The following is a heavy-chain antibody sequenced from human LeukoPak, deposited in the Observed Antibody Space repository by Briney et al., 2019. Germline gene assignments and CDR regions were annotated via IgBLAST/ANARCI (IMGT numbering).Heavy chain of an antibody. Sequence: PSETLSLTCAVYGGSFSGYYWSWIRDPPGKGLEWIGKINHSGGTNYKPSLKSRVSISVDTSKNKFSLKLSSVSAADTAVYYCARSLTGFLDYWGQGTLVTVSS. CDR3: ARSLTGFLDY. V-gene: IGHV4-34*01. D-gene: IGHD3-9*01. CDR1: GGSFSGYY. J-gene: IGHJ4*01. CDR2: INHSGGT.